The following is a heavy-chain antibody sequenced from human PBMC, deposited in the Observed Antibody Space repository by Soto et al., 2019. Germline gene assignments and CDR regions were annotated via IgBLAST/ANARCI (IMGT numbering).Heavy chain of an antibody. CDR1: GGSISSGDYY. D-gene: IGHD3-10*01. V-gene: IGHV4-30-4*01. CDR3: ARAPMVRGVLTTYNDY. CDR2: IYYSGST. J-gene: IGHJ4*02. Sequence: SETLSLTCTVSGGSISSGDYYWSGIRQPPGKGLEWIGYIYYSGSTYYNPSLKSRVTISVDTSKNQFSLKLSSVTAADTAVYYCARAPMVRGVLTTYNDYWGQGTLVTVSS.